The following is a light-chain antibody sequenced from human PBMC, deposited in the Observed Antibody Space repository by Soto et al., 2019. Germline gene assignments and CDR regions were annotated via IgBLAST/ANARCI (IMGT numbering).Light chain of an antibody. CDR2: DAF. J-gene: IGKJ1*01. CDR1: QSVSSS. V-gene: IGKV3-11*01. CDR3: QQQSNWPPT. Sequence: EIVLTQSPATLSLSPGERATLSCRASQSVSSSLVWYQQKPGQAPRLLIYDAFNRATGIPARFSGSGSGTDFTLTISSLEPEDFAVYYCQQQSNWPPTFGRGTEVEIK.